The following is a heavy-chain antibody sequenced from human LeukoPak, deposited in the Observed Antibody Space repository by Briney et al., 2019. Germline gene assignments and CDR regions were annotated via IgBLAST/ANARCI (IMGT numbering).Heavy chain of an antibody. V-gene: IGHV1-18*04. J-gene: IGHJ4*02. CDR2: ISCYNGDT. CDR1: GYTFTNYD. D-gene: IGHD5-18*01. CDR3: ARDGGTAGYSSGSDY. Sequence: ASVKVSCKTSGYTFTNYDIYWVRQAPGQGLEWVGWISCYNGDTRYAQKFQGRVTVTKDTSTSTAYMELRSLRSDDTAVYYCARDGGTAGYSSGSDYWGQGTLVTVSS.